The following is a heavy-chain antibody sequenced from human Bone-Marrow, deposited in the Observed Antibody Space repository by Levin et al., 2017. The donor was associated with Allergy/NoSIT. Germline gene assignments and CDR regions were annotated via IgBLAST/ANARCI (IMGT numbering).Heavy chain of an antibody. CDR3: ARHGNGNDY. D-gene: IGHD4-23*01. J-gene: IGHJ4*02. Sequence: KVSCKASGYTFSTYWIGWVRQMPGKGLEWMGVIHPGDSDIRYGPSFQGQVTISVDKSISTAYLQWSNLKASDTAMYYCARHGNGNDYWGQGTLVTVSS. V-gene: IGHV5-51*01. CDR1: GYTFSTYW. CDR2: IHPGDSDI.